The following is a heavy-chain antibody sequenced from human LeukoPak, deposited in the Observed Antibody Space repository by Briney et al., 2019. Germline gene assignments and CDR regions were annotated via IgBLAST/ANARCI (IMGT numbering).Heavy chain of an antibody. CDR2: IAWNSGNT. V-gene: IGHV3-9*01. D-gene: IGHD3-10*01. J-gene: IGHJ4*02. Sequence: GRSLRLSCAASGFTFDNYAMHWVRQAPGKGLEWVSGIAWNSGNTGFADSVKGRFTISRDNAENSLYLQMNSLTPEDKAFYFCAKDMNSYGSGSSYNPWGPFDSWGQGTLVTVSS. CDR3: AKDMNSYGSGSSYNPWGPFDS. CDR1: GFTFDNYA.